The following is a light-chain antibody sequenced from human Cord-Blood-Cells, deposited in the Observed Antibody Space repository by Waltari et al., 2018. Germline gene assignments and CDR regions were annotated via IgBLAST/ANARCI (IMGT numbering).Light chain of an antibody. CDR2: WAS. CDR1: QCVLYSSNNKNY. V-gene: IGKV4-1*01. Sequence: DIVMTQSPDSLAVALGERATINGKASQCVLYSSNNKNYLAWYQQKPGQPPKLLIYWASTRESGVPDRFSGSGSGTDFTLTISSLQAEDVAVYYCQQYYSTPWTFGQGTKVEIK. J-gene: IGKJ1*01. CDR3: QQYYSTPWT.